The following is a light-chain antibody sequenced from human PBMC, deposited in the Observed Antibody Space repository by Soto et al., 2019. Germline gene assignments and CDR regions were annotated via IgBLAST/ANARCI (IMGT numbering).Light chain of an antibody. V-gene: IGLV2-14*01. CDR2: DVS. Sequence: QSALTQPASVSGSPGQSITISCTGTTSDIGGYNYVSWYQQHPGKAPKLMIYDVSNRPSGVSDRFSGSKSGITASLTISGLQPEDEADYYCSSFTGTNTDVVLGGGTKLTVL. CDR3: SSFTGTNTDVV. CDR1: TSDIGGYNY. J-gene: IGLJ2*01.